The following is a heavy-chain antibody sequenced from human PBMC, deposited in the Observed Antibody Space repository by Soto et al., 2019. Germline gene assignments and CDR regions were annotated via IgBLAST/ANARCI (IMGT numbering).Heavy chain of an antibody. V-gene: IGHV3-11*05. D-gene: IGHD1-26*01. J-gene: IGHJ4*02. CDR3: ARVDGELYFDY. CDR2: ISSSSSYT. Sequence: QVQLVESRGGLVKPGGSLRLSCAASGFTFSDYYMSWIRQAPGKGLEWVSYISSSSSYTNYADSVKGRFTISRDNAKNSLYLQMNSLRAEDTSVYYCARVDGELYFDYWGQGTLVTVSS. CDR1: GFTFSDYY.